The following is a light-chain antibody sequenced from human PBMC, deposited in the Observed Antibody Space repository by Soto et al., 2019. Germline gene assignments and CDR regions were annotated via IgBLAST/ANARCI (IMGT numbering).Light chain of an antibody. CDR3: QQYNNWPPLT. Sequence: EIVMTDSPATLSVSQWEIATLSCRASQSVSSNLAWYQQKPGQAPRLLIYGASTRATGIPARFSGSGSGTEFTLTISSLQSEDFAVYYCQQYNNWPPLTFGGATKVDIK. V-gene: IGKV3-15*01. CDR1: QSVSSN. CDR2: GAS. J-gene: IGKJ4*01.